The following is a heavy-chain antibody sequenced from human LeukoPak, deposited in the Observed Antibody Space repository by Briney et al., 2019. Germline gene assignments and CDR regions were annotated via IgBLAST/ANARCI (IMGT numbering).Heavy chain of an antibody. CDR1: GDSFTFYW. CDR3: ARQEGPTWYFDL. CDR2: IYPGDSDT. J-gene: IGHJ2*01. D-gene: IGHD4-17*01. V-gene: IGHV5-51*01. Sequence: GESLKISCKGSGDSFTFYWIGWVRQMPGKGLEWMGIIYPGDSDTRYSPSFKGQVTISADKSFSTAYLQWSSLKASDTAMYYCARQEGPTWYFDLWGRGTLVTVSS.